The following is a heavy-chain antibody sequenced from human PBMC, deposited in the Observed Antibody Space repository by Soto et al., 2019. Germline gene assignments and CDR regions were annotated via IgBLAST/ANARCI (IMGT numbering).Heavy chain of an antibody. J-gene: IGHJ4*02. V-gene: IGHV4-31*03. Sequence: KPSETLSLTCTVSGDSIRSGVYYWSWIRQHPGKGLEWIGYIYYSGSTYYNPSLKSRVTISLDTSKNQFSLKLSSVTAADTAVYYCASSGYCSGGSCYSGPFGYWGQGTLVTVPS. CDR3: ASSGYCSGGSCYSGPFGY. CDR2: IYYSGST. D-gene: IGHD2-15*01. CDR1: GDSIRSGVYY.